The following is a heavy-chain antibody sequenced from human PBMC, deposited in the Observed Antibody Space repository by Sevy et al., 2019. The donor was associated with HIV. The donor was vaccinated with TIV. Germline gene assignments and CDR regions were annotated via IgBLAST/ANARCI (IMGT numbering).Heavy chain of an antibody. CDR1: GFTFSSYG. J-gene: IGHJ4*02. D-gene: IGHD4-17*01. Sequence: GGSLRLSCAASGFTFSSYGMHWVRQAPGKGLEWVAVIWFDGSNTFYADSVKGRFTISRDIAKNTLHLQMNSLRAEDRAVYYCARDLEFYDYGAYGPSFMPDYWGQGTLVTVSS. V-gene: IGHV3-33*01. CDR3: ARDLEFYDYGAYGPSFMPDY. CDR2: IWFDGSNT.